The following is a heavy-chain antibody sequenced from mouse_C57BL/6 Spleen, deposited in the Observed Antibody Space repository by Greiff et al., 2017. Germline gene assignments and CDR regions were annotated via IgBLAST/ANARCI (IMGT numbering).Heavy chain of an antibody. Sequence: QVQLQQPGAELVMPGASVKLSCKASGYTFTSYWMHWVKQRPGQGLEWIGEIDPSDSYTNYNQKFKGKSTLTVDKSSSTAYMQLSSLTSEDSAVYYCARTYGRSFDYWGQGTTLTVSS. V-gene: IGHV1-69*01. J-gene: IGHJ2*01. CDR3: ARTYGRSFDY. D-gene: IGHD1-1*01. CDR1: GYTFTSYW. CDR2: IDPSDSYT.